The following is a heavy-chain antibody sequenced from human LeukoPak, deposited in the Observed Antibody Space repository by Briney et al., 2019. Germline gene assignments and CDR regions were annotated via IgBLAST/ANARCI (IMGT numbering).Heavy chain of an antibody. CDR1: GFTFSSYS. CDR3: ARDFGYYDSSGYYLLYYYYMDV. J-gene: IGHJ6*03. V-gene: IGHV3-21*01. CDR2: ISSSRSYI. Sequence: PGGSLRLSCAASGFTFSSYSMNWVRQAPGKGLEWVSSISSSRSYIYYADSVKGRFTISRDNAKNSLYLQMNSLRAEDTAVYYCARDFGYYDSSGYYLLYYYYMDVWGKGTTVTISS. D-gene: IGHD3-22*01.